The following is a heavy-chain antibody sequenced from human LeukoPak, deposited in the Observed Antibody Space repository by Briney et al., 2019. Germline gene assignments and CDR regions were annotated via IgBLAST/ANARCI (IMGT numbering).Heavy chain of an antibody. CDR1: GYTLNELS. Sequence: ASVKVSCKVSGYTLNELSMYWVRQAPGKGLEWMGGFDRGDNETFYAQKFQGRVTMTDDTSKDTAYMELSSLRSEDTAVYYCAAGDPWELPDYWGQGTLVTVSS. CDR2: FDRGDNET. D-gene: IGHD1-26*01. J-gene: IGHJ4*02. CDR3: AAGDPWELPDY. V-gene: IGHV1-24*01.